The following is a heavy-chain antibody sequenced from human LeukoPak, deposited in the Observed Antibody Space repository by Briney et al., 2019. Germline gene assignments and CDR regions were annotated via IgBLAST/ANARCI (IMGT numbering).Heavy chain of an antibody. CDR2: IRYDGSNK. V-gene: IGHV3-30*02. D-gene: IGHD3-9*01. CDR3: AKGRDILTGYSTPDC. CDR1: GFTFSSYG. J-gene: IGHJ4*02. Sequence: GGSLRLSCAASGFTFSSYGMHWVRQAPGKGLEWVAFIRYDGSNKYYADSVKGRFTISRDNSKNTLYLQMNSLRAEDTAVYYCAKGRDILTGYSTPDCWGQGTLVTVSS.